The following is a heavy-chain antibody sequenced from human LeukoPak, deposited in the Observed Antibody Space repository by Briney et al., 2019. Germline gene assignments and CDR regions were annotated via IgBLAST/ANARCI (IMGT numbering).Heavy chain of an antibody. CDR1: VFTFSSYD. V-gene: IGHV3-13*01. D-gene: IGHD5-24*01. CDR2: IGTAGDT. J-gene: IGHJ6*02. CDR3: ARGDGWFYGMDV. Sequence: PVGSLRLSCAAPVFTFSSYDMHWGRQATGKGLEWVSAIGTAGDTYYPVSVKGRFTISRENAKKSLYLKMNSLRAGDTAVYYCARGDGWFYGMDVWGQGTTVTVSS.